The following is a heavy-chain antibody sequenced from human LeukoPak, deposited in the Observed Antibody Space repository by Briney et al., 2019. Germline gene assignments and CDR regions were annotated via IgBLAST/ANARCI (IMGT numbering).Heavy chain of an antibody. CDR3: ARGQAWYSSGWYFDY. V-gene: IGHV3-48*02. Sequence: GGSLRLSCAASGFTFSSYSMTWVRQAPGKGLEWVSYISSSSSTIYYADSVKGRFTISRDNAKNSLYLQMNSLRDEDTAVYYCARGQAWYSSGWYFDYWGQGTLVTVSS. CDR1: GFTFSSYS. J-gene: IGHJ4*02. D-gene: IGHD6-19*01. CDR2: ISSSSSTI.